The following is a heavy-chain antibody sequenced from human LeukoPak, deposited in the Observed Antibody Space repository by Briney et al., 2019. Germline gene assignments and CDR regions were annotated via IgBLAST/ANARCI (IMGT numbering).Heavy chain of an antibody. J-gene: IGHJ5*02. Sequence: SVKVSCKASGGTFSSYAISWVRQAPGQGLEWMGGIIPIFGTANYAQKFQGRVTITADESTSTAYMELSSLRSEDTAVYYCASHYYDSSGLARFDPWGQGTLVTVSS. D-gene: IGHD3-22*01. CDR1: GGTFSSYA. V-gene: IGHV1-69*13. CDR2: IIPIFGTA. CDR3: ASHYYDSSGLARFDP.